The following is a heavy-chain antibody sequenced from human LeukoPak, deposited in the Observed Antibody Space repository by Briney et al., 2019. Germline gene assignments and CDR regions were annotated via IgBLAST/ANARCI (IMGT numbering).Heavy chain of an antibody. V-gene: IGHV3-49*04. CDR1: GFTVSSNY. CDR2: IRSKAYGGTT. D-gene: IGHD3-3*01. J-gene: IGHJ1*01. CDR3: TRAGPYYDFWSGYYSGPR. Sequence: GGSLRLSCAASGFTVSSNYMSWVRQAPGKGLEWVGFIRSKAYGGTTEYAASVKGRFTISRDDSKSIAYLQMNSLKTEDTAVYYCTRAGPYYDFWSGYYSGPRWGQGTLVTVSS.